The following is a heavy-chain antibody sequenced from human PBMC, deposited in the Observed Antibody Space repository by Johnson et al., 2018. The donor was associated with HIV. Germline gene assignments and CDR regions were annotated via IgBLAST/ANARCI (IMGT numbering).Heavy chain of an antibody. V-gene: IGHV3-7*05. CDR3: AKDQASSLNAFDI. CDR1: GFTFSSYW. D-gene: IGHD2-2*01. CDR2: IKQDGREK. J-gene: IGHJ3*02. Sequence: VQLVESGGGLVQPGGSLRLSCAASGFTFSSYWMSWVRQAPGKGLAWVANIKQDGREKYYVDSVKGLFTISRDNAKNSLYLQMNSLRAEDTAVYYCAKDQASSLNAFDIWGQGTMVTVSS.